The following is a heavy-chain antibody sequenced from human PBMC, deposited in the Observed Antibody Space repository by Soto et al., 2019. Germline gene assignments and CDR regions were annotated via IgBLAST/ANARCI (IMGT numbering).Heavy chain of an antibody. V-gene: IGHV4-34*01. D-gene: IGHD2-15*01. J-gene: IGHJ1*01. Sequence: SETLSLTCAVDGGSFSDYYWSWIRQPPGKGLEWIGEINHSGSTNYNLSLKSRVTISVDTPKSQFSLKLSSVTAADTAVYYCARGKDIVVVVTAEYFQHWGQGALVTVSS. CDR2: INHSGST. CDR1: GGSFSDYY. CDR3: ARGKDIVVVVTAEYFQH.